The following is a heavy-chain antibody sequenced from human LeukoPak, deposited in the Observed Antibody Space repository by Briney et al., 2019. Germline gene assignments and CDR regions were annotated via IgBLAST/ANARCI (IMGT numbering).Heavy chain of an antibody. CDR1: GFTFDDYG. CDR2: INWNGGST. V-gene: IGHV3-20*04. J-gene: IGHJ4*02. D-gene: IGHD3-16*01. CDR3: ARSMITFGGVNVDF. Sequence: GGSLRLSCAASGFTFDDYGMSWVRQAPGKGLEWVSGINWNGGSTDYADSVKGRFTITRDNAKNSLYMKMNSLRAGDTAFYYCARSMITFGGVNVDFWGQGTLVTVSS.